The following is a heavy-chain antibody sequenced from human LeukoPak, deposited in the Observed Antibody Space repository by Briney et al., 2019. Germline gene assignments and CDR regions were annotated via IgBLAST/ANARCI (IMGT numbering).Heavy chain of an antibody. CDR2: ISGSGGST. V-gene: IGHV3-23*01. Sequence: GGCLRLSCAASGFTFGSYAMSWVRQAPGEGLEWVSAISGSGGSTYYADSVKGRFTISRDNSKNTVYLQMNSLRAEDTAVYYCAKGPDAFDIWGQGTMVTVSS. CDR3: AKGPDAFDI. CDR1: GFTFGSYA. J-gene: IGHJ3*02.